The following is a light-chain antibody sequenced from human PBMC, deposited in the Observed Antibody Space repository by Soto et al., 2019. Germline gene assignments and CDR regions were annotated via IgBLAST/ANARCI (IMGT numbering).Light chain of an antibody. CDR1: SSNIGAGYD. CDR3: QSYDRSLSYV. J-gene: IGLJ1*01. CDR2: GNS. Sequence: QSVLTQPPSVSGAPGQRVTISCTGSSSNIGAGYDVHWYQQLPGTAPKLLIYGNSNRPSGVPDRFSGSKSGTSASLAITGLQAADEADYYCQSYDRSLSYVFGTGTKLTVL. V-gene: IGLV1-40*01.